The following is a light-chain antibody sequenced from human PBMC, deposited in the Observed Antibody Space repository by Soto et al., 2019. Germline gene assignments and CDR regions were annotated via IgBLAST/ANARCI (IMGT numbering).Light chain of an antibody. CDR2: YDS. CDR3: QVCDSSSDPVV. Sequence: SYELTQPPSVSVAPGKTARITCGGNNIGSKSVHWYQQKPGQAPVLVIYYDSDRPSGIPERFSGSNSGNTATLTISRVEAGDEDDYYCQVCDSSSDPVVFGGGTKLTVL. J-gene: IGLJ2*01. V-gene: IGLV3-21*04. CDR1: NIGSKS.